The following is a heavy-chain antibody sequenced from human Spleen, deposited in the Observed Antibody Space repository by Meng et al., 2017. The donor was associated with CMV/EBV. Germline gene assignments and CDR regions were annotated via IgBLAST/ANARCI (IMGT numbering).Heavy chain of an antibody. CDR2: VYYSRST. CDR3: ARSQYYYDSSQPNFDF. Sequence: SETLSLTCTVSGGSVSSSSYYWNWIRQPPGQGLEWIGYVYYSRSTSYNPSLKSRVTMSADTSKNQFSLKLSSVTAADTAVYYCARSQYYYDSSQPNFDFWGHGTLVTVSS. CDR1: GGSVSSSSYY. D-gene: IGHD3-22*01. J-gene: IGHJ4*01. V-gene: IGHV4-61*01.